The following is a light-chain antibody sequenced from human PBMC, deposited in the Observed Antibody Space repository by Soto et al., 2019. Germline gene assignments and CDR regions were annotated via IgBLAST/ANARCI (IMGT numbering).Light chain of an antibody. CDR3: SSYTTSTSFIL. V-gene: IGLV2-14*01. Sequence: QSALTHPASVSGSPGQSITISCTGTSSDIGNYDFVSWYQQVPGTAPKAMIYEVSSRPSGVSNRFAGSKSGNTASLTISGLQAEDEDYYYCSSYTTSTSFILFGGGTKLTVL. CDR1: SSDIGNYDF. CDR2: EVS. J-gene: IGLJ2*01.